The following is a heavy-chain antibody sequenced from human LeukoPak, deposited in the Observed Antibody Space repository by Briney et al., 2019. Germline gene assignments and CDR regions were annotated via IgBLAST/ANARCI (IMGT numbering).Heavy chain of an antibody. CDR3: TRRYDSSGYSTEDY. CDR1: GFTFSGSA. Sequence: GGSLRLSCAASGFTFSGSAMHWVRQASGKGLEWVGRIRSKANSYATAYAASVKGRFTISRDDSKNTAYLQMNSLKTEDTAVYYCTRRYDSSGYSTEDYWGQGTLVTVSS. J-gene: IGHJ4*02. CDR2: IRSKANSYAT. D-gene: IGHD3-22*01. V-gene: IGHV3-73*01.